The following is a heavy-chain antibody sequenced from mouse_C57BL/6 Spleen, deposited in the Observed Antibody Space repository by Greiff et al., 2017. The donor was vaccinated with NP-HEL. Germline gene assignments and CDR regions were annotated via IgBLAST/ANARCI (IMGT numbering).Heavy chain of an antibody. J-gene: IGHJ4*01. V-gene: IGHV1-81*01. Sequence: QVQLQQSGAELARPGASVKLSCKASGYTFTSYGISWVKQRPGQGLEWIGEIYPRSGNTYYNEKFKGKATLTADKSSSTAYMELRSLTSEDSAVYCCGRGGRSLGAMDYWGQGTSVTVSS. CDR3: GRGGRSLGAMDY. CDR1: GYTFTSYG. D-gene: IGHD6-2*01. CDR2: IYPRSGNT.